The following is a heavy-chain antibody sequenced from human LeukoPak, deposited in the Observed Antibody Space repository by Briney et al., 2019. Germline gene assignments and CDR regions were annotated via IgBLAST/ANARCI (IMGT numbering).Heavy chain of an antibody. J-gene: IGHJ3*02. V-gene: IGHV1-69*06. D-gene: IGHD2-2*01. CDR1: GGTFSSYA. CDR2: IIPIFGTA. Sequence: ASVKVSCKASGGTFSSYAISWVRQAPGQGLEWMGGIIPIFGTANYAQKFQGRVTITADKSTSTAYMELSSLRSEDTAVYYCAREMRLGYCSSTSCIDAFDIRGQGTMVTVSS. CDR3: AREMRLGYCSSTSCIDAFDI.